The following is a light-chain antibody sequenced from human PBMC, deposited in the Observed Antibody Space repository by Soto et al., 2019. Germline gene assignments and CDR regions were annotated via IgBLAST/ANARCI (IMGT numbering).Light chain of an antibody. V-gene: IGLV1-47*01. CDR2: RND. Sequence: SVLTQPPSASGTPGQRVTISCSGSSSNIGSHSVCWFQQLPGTAPKMLICRNDERASGVPDRFSGSKSGSSASLDITGLHSEDEADYYCMSWDDSLSGMLFGGGTKLTVL. CDR3: MSWDDSLSGML. J-gene: IGLJ3*02. CDR1: SSNIGSHS.